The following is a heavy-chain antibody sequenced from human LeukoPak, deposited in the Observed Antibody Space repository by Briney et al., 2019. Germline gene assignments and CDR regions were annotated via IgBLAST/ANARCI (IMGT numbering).Heavy chain of an antibody. V-gene: IGHV3-21*04. CDR3: ARDRDPYYDYLWGSYRPSYFDD. D-gene: IGHD3-16*02. CDR1: GFTFSSYS. J-gene: IGHJ4*02. Sequence: GGSLRLSCAASGFTFSSYSVNWVRQAPGKGLEWVSSISSSSSYIYYADSVKGRFTISRDNAKNSLYLQMNSLRAEDTAVYYCARDRDPYYDYLWGSYRPSYFDDWGQGTLVTVSS. CDR2: ISSSSSYI.